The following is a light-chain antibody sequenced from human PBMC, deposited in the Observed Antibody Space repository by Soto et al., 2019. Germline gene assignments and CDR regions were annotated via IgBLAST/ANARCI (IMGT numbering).Light chain of an antibody. V-gene: IGLV1-51*01. CDR1: SSNIGNEY. J-gene: IGLJ2*01. CDR3: ATWDSSLSAVV. Sequence: QSVLTQPPSVSAAPGQKVTISCSGSSSNIGNEYVSWYQQLPGTAPKLLIYDNTNRPLGIPDRFSGSKSGTSATLGITGLQTGDEADYYCATWDSSLSAVVFGGGTKLTVL. CDR2: DNT.